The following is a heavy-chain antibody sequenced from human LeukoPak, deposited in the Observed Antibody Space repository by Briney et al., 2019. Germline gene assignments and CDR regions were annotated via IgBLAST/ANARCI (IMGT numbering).Heavy chain of an antibody. CDR2: ISDSGDTT. CDR3: AKDARRSDGWYFFDH. Sequence: PWGSLRLSCAASGFAFSSQAMGWVRQAPGKGLEWVSVISDSGDTTYYADSVKGRFTISRDNSKNTLYLQLNSLRAEDTAIYYCAKDARRSDGWYFFDHWGQGALVTVSS. V-gene: IGHV3-23*01. J-gene: IGHJ4*02. D-gene: IGHD6-19*01. CDR1: GFAFSSQA.